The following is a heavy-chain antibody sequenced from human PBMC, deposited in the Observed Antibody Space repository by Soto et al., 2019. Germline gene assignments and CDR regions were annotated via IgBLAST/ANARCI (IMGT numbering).Heavy chain of an antibody. CDR2: IIPIFGTA. CDR3: ARDEYYYGSGIGNHIYYYYGMDV. D-gene: IGHD3-10*01. J-gene: IGHJ6*02. CDR1: GGTFSSYA. V-gene: IGHV1-69*13. Sequence: ASVKVSCKASGGTFSSYAISWVRQAPGQGXEWMGGIIPIFGTANYAQKFQGRVTITADESTSTAYMELSSLRSEDTAVYYCARDEYYYGSGIGNHIYYYYGMDVWGQWTTVTVSS.